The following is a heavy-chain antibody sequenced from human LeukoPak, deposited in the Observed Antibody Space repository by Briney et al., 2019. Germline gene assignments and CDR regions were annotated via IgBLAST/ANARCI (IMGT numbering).Heavy chain of an antibody. CDR3: AKTEGGSWYYFDY. V-gene: IGHV3-30*18. Sequence: GGSLRLSCAASGFTFSSYGMHWVRQAPGKGLEWVAVISYDGSNKYYADSVKGRFTISRDNSKNTLYLQMNSLRAEDTAVYYCAKTEGGSWYYFDYWGQGTLVTVSS. CDR1: GFTFSSYG. J-gene: IGHJ4*02. CDR2: ISYDGSNK. D-gene: IGHD6-13*01.